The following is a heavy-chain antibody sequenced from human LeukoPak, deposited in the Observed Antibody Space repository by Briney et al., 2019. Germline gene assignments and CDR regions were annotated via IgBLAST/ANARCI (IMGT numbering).Heavy chain of an antibody. D-gene: IGHD4-23*01. V-gene: IGHV3-23*01. CDR1: GFSLSNYG. CDR3: AKDSPVATY. J-gene: IGHJ4*02. CDR2: ISGGATST. Sequence: GASLRLSCAASGFSLSNYGMTWVRQAPGKGLEWVSAISGGATSTYYADSVKGRFTISRDNSKNTLYLEMNSLRADDTAVYYCAKDSPVATYWGQGTLVTVS.